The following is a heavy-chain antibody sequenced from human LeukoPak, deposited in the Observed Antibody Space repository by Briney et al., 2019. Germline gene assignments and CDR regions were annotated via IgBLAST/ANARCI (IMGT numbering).Heavy chain of an antibody. V-gene: IGHV1-69*13. Sequence: SVKVSCKASGGTFSRYAISWVRQAPGQGLEWMGGIIPISGTTNYAQKFQGRVTITADESTSTAYMELSSLRSEDTAMYYCATYCSSANCYIWGYYFDSWGQGTLVTVSS. CDR1: GGTFSRYA. CDR3: ATYCSSANCYIWGYYFDS. D-gene: IGHD2-2*01. J-gene: IGHJ4*02. CDR2: IIPISGTT.